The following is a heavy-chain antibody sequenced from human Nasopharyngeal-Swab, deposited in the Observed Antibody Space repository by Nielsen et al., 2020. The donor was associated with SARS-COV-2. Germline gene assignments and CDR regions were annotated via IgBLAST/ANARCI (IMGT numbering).Heavy chain of an antibody. Sequence: WSRQPPGKGLEWIGYIYYSGSTNYNPSLKSRVTISVDTSKNQFSLKLSSVTAADTAVYYCARDNRTLDPWGQGTLVTVSS. D-gene: IGHD1-14*01. CDR2: IYYSGST. CDR3: ARDNRTLDP. V-gene: IGHV4-59*01. J-gene: IGHJ5*02.